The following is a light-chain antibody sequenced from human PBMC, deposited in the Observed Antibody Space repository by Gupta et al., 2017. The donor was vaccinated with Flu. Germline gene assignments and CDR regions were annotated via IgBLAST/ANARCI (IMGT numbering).Light chain of an antibody. CDR2: DDS. CDR3: HVGDRINDLQL. V-gene: IGLV3-21*02. CDR1: IGSKS. Sequence: SYVLAQPPSVSVAPGPTARTTCVGNIGSKSVHWYQQRPGQAPVLVVYDDSDRPSGIPERISGSKSGTTATLTISRVEAGDEADYFCHVGDRINDLQLLGGGTKLTVL. J-gene: IGLJ2*01.